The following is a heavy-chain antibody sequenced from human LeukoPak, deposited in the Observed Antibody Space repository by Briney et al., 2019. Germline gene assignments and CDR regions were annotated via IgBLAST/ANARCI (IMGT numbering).Heavy chain of an antibody. CDR2: IYTTGRT. CDR1: GGSINSSW. J-gene: IGHJ4*02. V-gene: IGHV4-4*07. CDR3: ARAGYTISSYAFDY. Sequence: SETLSLTCSVTGGSINSSWRSWIRQPAGKGLEFIGRIYTTGRTNYNPSLKSRVSMSVDTSQNKFSLELRSVTAADTAVYFCARAGYTISSYAFDYWGQGALVTVSS. D-gene: IGHD3-16*02.